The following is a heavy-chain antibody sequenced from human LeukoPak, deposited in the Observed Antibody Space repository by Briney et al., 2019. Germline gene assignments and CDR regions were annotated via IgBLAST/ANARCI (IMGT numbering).Heavy chain of an antibody. CDR2: ISYDGSNK. CDR1: GFTFSSYG. V-gene: IGHV3-30*03. Sequence: PGRSLRLSYAASGFTFSSYGMHWVRQAPGKGLEWVAVISYDGSNKYYADSVKGRFTISRDNSKNTLYLQMNSLRAEDTAVYYCARGVSGSGSYYFDYWGQGTLVTVSS. D-gene: IGHD1-26*01. J-gene: IGHJ4*02. CDR3: ARGVSGSGSYYFDY.